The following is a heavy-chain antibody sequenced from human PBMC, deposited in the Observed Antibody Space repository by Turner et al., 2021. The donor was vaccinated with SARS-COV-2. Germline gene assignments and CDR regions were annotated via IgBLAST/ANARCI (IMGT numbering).Heavy chain of an antibody. V-gene: IGHV4-39*01. CDR3: ARLPERYFFDY. CDR1: GGSITKNYDY. Sequence: LQLQESGPGLVKPSETLSLTCTVSGGSITKNYDYWGWIRQPPGKGLEWFGSIYYSGNTYYNPSLKSRVTISVDTSKSQFSLKLSSVTAADTAVYYCARLPERYFFDYWGQGALVTVSS. J-gene: IGHJ4*02. CDR2: IYYSGNT.